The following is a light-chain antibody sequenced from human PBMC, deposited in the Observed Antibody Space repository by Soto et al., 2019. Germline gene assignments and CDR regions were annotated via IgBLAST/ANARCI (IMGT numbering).Light chain of an antibody. CDR2: AAS. Sequence: AIRMTQSPSSFSASTGDRVTITCRASQGISSYLAWYQQKPGKAPKLLIYAASSLQSGVPSRFSGSGSGTEFTLTITSLRPDDFATYYCQQSYSILWTFGQGTKVDIK. CDR3: QQSYSILWT. V-gene: IGKV1-8*01. CDR1: QGISSY. J-gene: IGKJ1*01.